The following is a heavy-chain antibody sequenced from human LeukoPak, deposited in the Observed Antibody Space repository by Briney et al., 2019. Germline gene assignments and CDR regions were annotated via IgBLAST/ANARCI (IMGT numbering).Heavy chain of an antibody. CDR2: ISGSGGST. J-gene: IGHJ1*01. V-gene: IGHV3-23*01. CDR3: AQQVGYCSSGSCYFTY. CDR1: GFTFSSYA. Sequence: PGGSLRLSCAASGFTFSSYAMSWVRQAPGKGLEWVSAISGSGGSTYYADSVKGRFTISRDKSKNTLSLQINSLRAEDTAVYYCAQQVGYCSSGSCYFTYWGQGTLVTVSS. D-gene: IGHD2-15*01.